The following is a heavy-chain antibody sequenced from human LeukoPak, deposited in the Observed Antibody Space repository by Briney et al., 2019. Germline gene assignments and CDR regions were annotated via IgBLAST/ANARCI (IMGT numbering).Heavy chain of an antibody. D-gene: IGHD3-3*01. CDR1: GDSIGTSNSY. Sequence: NSSETLSLTCAVSGDSIGTSNSYWGWIRRPPGKGLEWVGSIYYSGNTYYNPSLKSRVTISVDTSKNQFSLKLSSVTAADTAVYYCARDGPDYDFWSGPIWKYYYYMDVWGKGTTVTVSS. J-gene: IGHJ6*03. CDR3: ARDGPDYDFWSGPIWKYYYYMDV. V-gene: IGHV4-39*07. CDR2: IYYSGNT.